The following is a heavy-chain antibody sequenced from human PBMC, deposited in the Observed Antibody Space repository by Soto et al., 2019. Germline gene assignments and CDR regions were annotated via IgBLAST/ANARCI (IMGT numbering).Heavy chain of an antibody. J-gene: IGHJ5*02. V-gene: IGHV4-59*08. D-gene: IGHD6-19*01. CDR1: GGSISSYY. Sequence: SETLSLTCTFSGGSISSYYWSWIRQPPGKGLEWIGYIYYSGSTNYNPSLKSRVTISVDTSKNQFSLKLSSVTAADTAVYYCARGIAVAENWLDPWGQGTLVSISS. CDR2: IYYSGST. CDR3: ARGIAVAENWLDP.